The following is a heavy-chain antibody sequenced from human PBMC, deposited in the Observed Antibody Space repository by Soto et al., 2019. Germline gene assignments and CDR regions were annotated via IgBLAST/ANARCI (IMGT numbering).Heavy chain of an antibody. CDR1: GFSFSDYY. V-gene: IGHV3-11*01. J-gene: IGHJ4*02. CDR2: ISFSDNSI. CDR3: ARDIEPRGLFFDY. D-gene: IGHD2-8*02. Sequence: QVQLVESGGGLVKPGGSLRLSCAASGFSFSDYYMSWIRQAPGKGLEWVSYISFSDNSIYYADSVKGRFTISRDNAKSSLYLQMNSLRAEDTAVYYCARDIEPRGLFFDYWGQGTLVTVSS.